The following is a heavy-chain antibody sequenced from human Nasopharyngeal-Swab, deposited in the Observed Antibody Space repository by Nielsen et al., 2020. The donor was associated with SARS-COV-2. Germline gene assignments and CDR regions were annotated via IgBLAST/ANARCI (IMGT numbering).Heavy chain of an antibody. Sequence: SETLSLTCAVYGGSFSGYYWSWIRQPPGKGLEWIGEINHSGSTNYNPSLKSRVTISVDTSKNQFSLKLSSVTAADTAVYYCARGGLLVAAGRNWFDPWGQGTLVTVSS. D-gene: IGHD6-13*01. V-gene: IGHV4-34*01. CDR2: INHSGST. CDR1: GGSFSGYY. J-gene: IGHJ5*02. CDR3: ARGGLLVAAGRNWFDP.